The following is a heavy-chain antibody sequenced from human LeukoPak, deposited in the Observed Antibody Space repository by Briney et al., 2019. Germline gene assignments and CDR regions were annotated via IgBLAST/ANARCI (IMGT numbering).Heavy chain of an antibody. J-gene: IGHJ1*01. CDR2: IHPDGSIT. CDR3: AQAEKRDSGHRFQH. Sequence: GGSLRLSCVGSGFTISNYWMHWVRQAPGTGLVWVSRIHPDGSITTYADFVKGRFTISRDNAKNTLYLQMNSLRAEDTAVYYCAQAEKRDSGHRFQHWGQGILVTVSS. CDR1: GFTISNYW. V-gene: IGHV3-74*03. D-gene: IGHD1-26*01.